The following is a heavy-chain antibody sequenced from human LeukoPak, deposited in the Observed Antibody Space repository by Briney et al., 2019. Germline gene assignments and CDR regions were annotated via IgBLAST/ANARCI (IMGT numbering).Heavy chain of an antibody. CDR1: DFKFITYA. D-gene: IGHD3-3*01. CDR3: AKDKTYDDFWSGHDAFDI. Sequence: NPGGSLRLSCAASDFKFITYAMSWVRQAPGKGLEWVSTISGGGDVTYYADSVKGRFTISRDISKNTLYLQMKSLRAGDTAVYYCAKDKTYDDFWSGHDAFDIWGQGTMVTVSS. J-gene: IGHJ3*02. V-gene: IGHV3-23*01. CDR2: ISGGGDVT.